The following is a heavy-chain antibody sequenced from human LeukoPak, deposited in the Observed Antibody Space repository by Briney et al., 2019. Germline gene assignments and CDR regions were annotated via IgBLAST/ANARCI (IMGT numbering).Heavy chain of an antibody. CDR3: AKGGATSPYYFDY. CDR2: ISYDGSNK. Sequence: GGSLRLSCAASGFTFSSYGMHWVRQAPGKGLEWVAVISYDGSNKYYADSVKGRFTISRDNSKNTLYLQMNSLRAEDTAVYYCAKGGATSPYYFDYWGQGTLVTVSS. J-gene: IGHJ4*02. V-gene: IGHV3-30*18. D-gene: IGHD1-26*01. CDR1: GFTFSSYG.